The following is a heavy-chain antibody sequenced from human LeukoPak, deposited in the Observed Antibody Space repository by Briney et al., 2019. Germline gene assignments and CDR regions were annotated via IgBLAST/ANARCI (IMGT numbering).Heavy chain of an antibody. CDR3: AKEYSVRNQFDH. Sequence: GGSLRLSCTASGFTFANYAMNWVRQAPGKGLEWVSSLSGSGDDTSYADSVKGRFTISRDNSKNTLYLQMNSLRAEDTAVYYCAKEYSVRNQFDHWGQGTLVAVSS. V-gene: IGHV3-23*01. J-gene: IGHJ4*02. D-gene: IGHD3-10*02. CDR2: LSGSGDDT. CDR1: GFTFANYA.